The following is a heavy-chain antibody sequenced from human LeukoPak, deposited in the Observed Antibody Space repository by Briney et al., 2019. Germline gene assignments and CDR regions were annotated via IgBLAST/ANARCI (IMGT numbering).Heavy chain of an antibody. J-gene: IGHJ5*02. V-gene: IGHV3-30*18. CDR2: ISYDGSNK. CDR3: AKNGGYSGHDWFDP. CDR1: GFTFSSYG. D-gene: IGHD5-12*01. Sequence: GRSLRLSCAASGFTFSSYGMHWVRQAPGKGLEWVAVISYDGSNKYYADSVKGRFTISRDNSKNTLYLQMNSLRAEDTAVYYCAKNGGYSGHDWFDPWGQGTLVTVSS.